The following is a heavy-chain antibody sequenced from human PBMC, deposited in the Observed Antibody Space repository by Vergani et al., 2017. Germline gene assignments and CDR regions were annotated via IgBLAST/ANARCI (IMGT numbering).Heavy chain of an antibody. CDR2: LTGGGGST. Sequence: EVQLLESGGSLKQPGGSVRLSCAASGFTFSTYAMHWVRQAPGKGLEWVSALTGGGGSTYYADSFKGRFIISRDNSRETLYLQMNSLRPEDTATYYCVKDAGSYKNFFDSWGQGTLVTVSS. D-gene: IGHD1-26*01. J-gene: IGHJ4*02. CDR1: GFTFSTYA. CDR3: VKDAGSYKNFFDS. V-gene: IGHV3-23*01.